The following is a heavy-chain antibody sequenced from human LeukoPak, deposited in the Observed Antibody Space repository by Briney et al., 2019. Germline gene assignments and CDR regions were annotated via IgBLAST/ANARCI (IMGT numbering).Heavy chain of an antibody. CDR3: ARGRGYSYGDIDY. CDR2: ISYDGSNK. J-gene: IGHJ4*02. CDR1: GFTFSSYA. V-gene: IGHV3-30-3*01. D-gene: IGHD5-18*01. Sequence: GGSLRLSCAASGFTFSSYAMHWVRQAPGKGLEWVAVISYDGSNKYYADSVKGRFTISRDNAKNSLYLQMNSLRAEDTAVYYCARGRGYSYGDIDYWGQGTLVTVSS.